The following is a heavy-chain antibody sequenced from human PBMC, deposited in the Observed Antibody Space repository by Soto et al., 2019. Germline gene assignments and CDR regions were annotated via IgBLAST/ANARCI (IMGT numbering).Heavy chain of an antibody. CDR3: ARVQNAGSSYGSHPDYYYYYGMDV. V-gene: IGHV4-59*01. CDR2: IYYSGST. J-gene: IGHJ6*02. CDR1: GASISSYY. D-gene: IGHD5-18*01. Sequence: ETLSLSCPVSGASISSYYWSWIRQPPGKGLEWIGYIYYSGSTNYNPSLKSRVTISVDTSKNQFSLKLSSVTAADTAVYYCARVQNAGSSYGSHPDYYYYYGMDVWGQGTKVTVSS.